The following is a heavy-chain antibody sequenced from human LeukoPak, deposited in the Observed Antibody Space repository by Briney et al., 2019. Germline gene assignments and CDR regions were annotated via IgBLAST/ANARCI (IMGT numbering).Heavy chain of an antibody. V-gene: IGHV3-30-3*01. CDR2: ISYDGSNK. J-gene: IGHJ4*02. Sequence: GGSLRLSCAASGCTFSSYAMHWVRQAPGKGLEWVAVISYDGSNKYYADSVKGRFTISRDNSKNTLYLQMNSLRAEDTAVYYCARDRFHDFWSGYYVWGQGTLVTVSS. CDR3: ARDRFHDFWSGYYV. D-gene: IGHD3-3*01. CDR1: GCTFSSYA.